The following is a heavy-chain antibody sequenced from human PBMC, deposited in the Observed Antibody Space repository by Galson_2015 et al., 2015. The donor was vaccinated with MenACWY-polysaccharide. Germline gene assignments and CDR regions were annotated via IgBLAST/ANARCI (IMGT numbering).Heavy chain of an antibody. D-gene: IGHD7-27*01. V-gene: IGHV4-4*07. J-gene: IGHJ2*01. CDR1: NGSITSYY. CDR3: ARRHLGNWYFDL. Sequence: SETLSLTCPVSNGSITSYYWSWIRQSAGKGLQWIGRIHASGSTTYNPSFERRVAMSVDMPKNQFSLRLTSVTAADTAVYYCARRHLGNWYFDLWGRGTLVTVSS. CDR2: IHASGST.